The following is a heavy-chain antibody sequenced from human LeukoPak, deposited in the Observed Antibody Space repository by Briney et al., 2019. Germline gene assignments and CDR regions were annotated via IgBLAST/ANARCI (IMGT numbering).Heavy chain of an antibody. CDR2: VYNSGRT. V-gene: IGHV4-61*01. Sequence: SETLSLTCSVSGDSVSGGNSYWNWLRQPPGEGLEWIGSVYNSGRTNYNPSLKSRVTISADTSKNQFSLKLTSVIATDTAIYYCARNLGIWGQGILVTVSS. CDR3: ARNLGI. CDR1: GDSVSGGNSY. J-gene: IGHJ4*02.